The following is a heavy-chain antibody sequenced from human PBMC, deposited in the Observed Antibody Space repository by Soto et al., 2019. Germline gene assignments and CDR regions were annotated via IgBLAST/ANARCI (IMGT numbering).Heavy chain of an antibody. D-gene: IGHD6-19*01. CDR1: GYTFTSYG. CDR3: ARESAVAALDP. Sequence: QVQLVQSGSEVKKPGASVKVSCKASGYTFTSYGISWVRQAPGQGLEWMGWISAYNGNTNYAQKLQGRVTMTTDTSTITAYMELRRLRSDDTAVYYCARESAVAALDPWGQGTLVTVSS. CDR2: ISAYNGNT. V-gene: IGHV1-18*01. J-gene: IGHJ5*02.